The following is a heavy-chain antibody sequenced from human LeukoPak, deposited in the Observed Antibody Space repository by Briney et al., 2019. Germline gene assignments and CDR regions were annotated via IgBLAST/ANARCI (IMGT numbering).Heavy chain of an antibody. CDR1: GFTFSNYG. J-gene: IGHJ4*02. CDR2: IWYDGSNK. CDR3: ASAGCGDPRFDF. D-gene: IGHD4-17*01. Sequence: GGSLRLSCAAPGFTFSNYGMHSVCQAPGKGLEWVAAIWYDGSNKYYGDSVKGRFTISRDNSKNTLYLQMNRLRAEDTASYYCASAGCGDPRFDFWGQGTLVTVSS. V-gene: IGHV3-33*01.